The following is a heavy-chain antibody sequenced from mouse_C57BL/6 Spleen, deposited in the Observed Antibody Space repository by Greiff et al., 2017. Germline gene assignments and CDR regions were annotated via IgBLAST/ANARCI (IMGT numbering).Heavy chain of an antibody. CDR3: ARDWGTGYFDY. J-gene: IGHJ2*01. CDR1: GFTFSDYY. V-gene: IGHV5-16*01. CDR2: INYDGSST. Sequence: EVQLVESEGGLVQPGSSMKLSCTASGFTFSDYYMAWVRQVPEKGLEWVANINYDGSSTYYLDSLKSRFIISRDNAKNILYLQMSSLKSEDTATYYCARDWGTGYFDYWGQGTTLTVSS.